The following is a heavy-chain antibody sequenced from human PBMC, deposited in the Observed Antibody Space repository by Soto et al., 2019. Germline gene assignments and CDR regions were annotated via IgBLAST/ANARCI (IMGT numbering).Heavy chain of an antibody. CDR3: ATSQLTGDAFDI. CDR2: IYYSGST. Sequence: SETLSLTCTVSGGSISSYYWSWIRQPPGKGLEWIGYIYYSGSTNYNPSLKSRVTISVDTSKNQFSLKLSSVTAADTAVYYCATSQLTGDAFDIWGQGTMVTVSS. D-gene: IGHD7-27*01. J-gene: IGHJ3*02. CDR1: GGSISSYY. V-gene: IGHV4-59*01.